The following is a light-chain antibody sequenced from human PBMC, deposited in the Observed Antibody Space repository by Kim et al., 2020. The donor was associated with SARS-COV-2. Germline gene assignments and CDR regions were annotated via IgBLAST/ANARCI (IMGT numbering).Light chain of an antibody. CDR3: AAWDDSLSGWV. CDR2: SNN. V-gene: IGLV1-47*02. J-gene: IGLJ3*02. CDR1: SSNLGSNY. Sequence: ELTQPPSASGTPGQRVTISCSGSSSNLGSNYVYWYQQLPGTAPKLLIYSNNQRPSGGPDRFSGSKSGTSASLAISGLRSEDEADYYCAAWDDSLSGWVFGGGTQLTVL.